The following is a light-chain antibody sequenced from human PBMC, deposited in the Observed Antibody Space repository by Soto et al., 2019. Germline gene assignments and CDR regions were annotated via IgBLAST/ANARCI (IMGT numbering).Light chain of an antibody. V-gene: IGLV2-14*01. J-gene: IGLJ2*01. CDR2: DVS. CDR1: SSDVGGYNY. CDR3: SSYTSSSTRV. Sequence: QSALTQPASVSGSPGQSITISCNGTSSDVGGYNYVSWYQQHPGKAPKLMIYDVSNRPSGVSNRFSGSKSGNTASLTISGLQAEDEADYYCSSYTSSSTRVFGGGTKVTVL.